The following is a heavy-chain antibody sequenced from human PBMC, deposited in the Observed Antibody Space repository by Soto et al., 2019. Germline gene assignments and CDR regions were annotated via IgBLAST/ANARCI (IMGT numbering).Heavy chain of an antibody. CDR1: GYTFTSYG. CDR3: ARVFRPSIVVVPAAIPAGTPLDY. J-gene: IGHJ4*02. V-gene: IGHV1-18*01. Sequence: GAPVKVSCKASGYTFTSYGISWVRQAPGQGLEWMGWISAYNGNTNYAQKLQGRVTMTTDTSTSTAYMELRSLRSDDTAVYYCARVFRPSIVVVPAAIPAGTPLDYWGQGTLVTVSS. D-gene: IGHD2-2*02. CDR2: ISAYNGNT.